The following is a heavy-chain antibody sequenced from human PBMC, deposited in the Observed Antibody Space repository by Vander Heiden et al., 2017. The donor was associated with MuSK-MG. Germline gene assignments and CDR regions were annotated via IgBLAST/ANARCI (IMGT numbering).Heavy chain of an antibody. D-gene: IGHD3-3*01. V-gene: IGHV4-34*01. CDR3: ARGDYDFWSGYLDNWFDP. CDR1: GGSFSGYY. CDR2: INHSGST. Sequence: QVQLQQWGAGLLKPSETLSLPCAVYGGSFSGYYWSWIRQPPGKGLEWIGEINHSGSTNYNPSLKSRVTISVDTSKNQFSLKLSSVTAADTAVYYCARGDYDFWSGYLDNWFDPWGQGTLVTVSS. J-gene: IGHJ5*02.